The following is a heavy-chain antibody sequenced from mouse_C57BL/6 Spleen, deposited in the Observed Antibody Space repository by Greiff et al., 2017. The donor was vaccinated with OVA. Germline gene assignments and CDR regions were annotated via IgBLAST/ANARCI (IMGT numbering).Heavy chain of an antibody. J-gene: IGHJ2*01. CDR2: IYPGSGNT. D-gene: IGHD2-3*01. V-gene: IGHV1-76*01. CDR3: ARRIYDGYWDY. CDR1: GYTFTDYY. Sequence: QVQLKQSGAELVRPGASVKLSCKASGYTFTDYYINWVKQRPGQGLEWIARIYPGSGNTYYNEKFKGKATLTAEKSSSTAYMQLSSLTSEDSAVYFCARRIYDGYWDYWGQGTTLTVSS.